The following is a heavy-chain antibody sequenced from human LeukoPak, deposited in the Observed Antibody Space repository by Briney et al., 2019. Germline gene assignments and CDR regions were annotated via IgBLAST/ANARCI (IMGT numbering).Heavy chain of an antibody. Sequence: PSETLSLTCAVYGGSFSGYYWSWIRQPPGKGLEWIGYIYYSGSTNYNPSLKSRVTISVDTSKNQFSLKLSSVTAADTAVYYCARDHGSGTYDYWGQGTLVTVSS. D-gene: IGHD3-10*01. J-gene: IGHJ4*02. V-gene: IGHV4-59*01. CDR1: GGSFSGYY. CDR3: ARDHGSGTYDY. CDR2: IYYSGST.